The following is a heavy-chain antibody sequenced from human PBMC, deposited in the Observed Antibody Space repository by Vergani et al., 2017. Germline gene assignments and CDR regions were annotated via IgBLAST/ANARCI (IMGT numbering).Heavy chain of an antibody. CDR1: GISLDTSGVG. J-gene: IGHJ4*02. CDR3: AHKPVPFLWFGEFWDCFDY. Sequence: QITLKESGPTLVKPTQTLTLTCTVSGISLDTSGVGVAWIRQPPGKALECLGLIYWNDERRYSPSLSGRLTINRDTSKNEVVLTMTTLDPADTATYYCAHKPVPFLWFGEFWDCFDYWGQGTLVTVSS. D-gene: IGHD3-10*01. CDR2: IYWNDER. V-gene: IGHV2-5*01.